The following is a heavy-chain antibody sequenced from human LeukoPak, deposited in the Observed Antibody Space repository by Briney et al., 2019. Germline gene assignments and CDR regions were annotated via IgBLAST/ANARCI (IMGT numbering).Heavy chain of an antibody. CDR3: TSQYGEGYYYYYMDV. D-gene: IGHD4-17*01. V-gene: IGHV1-69*05. CDR1: GGTFSSYA. Sequence: SVKVSCKASGGTFSSYANSWVRQAPGQGLEWMGGIIPIFGTANYAQKFQGRVTITTDESTSTAYMELSSLRSEDTAVYYCTSQYGEGYYYYYMDVWGNGTTVTVSS. CDR2: IIPIFGTA. J-gene: IGHJ6*03.